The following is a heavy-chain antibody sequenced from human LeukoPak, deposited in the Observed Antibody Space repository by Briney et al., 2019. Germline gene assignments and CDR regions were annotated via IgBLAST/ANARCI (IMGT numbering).Heavy chain of an antibody. D-gene: IGHD5-24*01. V-gene: IGHV3-23*01. CDR3: ARVRDGCNPLDY. CDR1: GFTFSSYA. J-gene: IGHJ4*02. Sequence: GGSLRLSCAASGFTFSSYAMSWVRQAPGKGLEWVSAINGNGGGTYYADAMKGRFSISRDDAQNSLYLQMNSLRAEDTAVYYCARVRDGCNPLDYWGQGTLVTVSS. CDR2: INGNGGGT.